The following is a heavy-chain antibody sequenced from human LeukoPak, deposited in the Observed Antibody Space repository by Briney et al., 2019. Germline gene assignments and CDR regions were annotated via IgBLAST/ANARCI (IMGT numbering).Heavy chain of an antibody. CDR3: ARSIVVVPAGMTNWLDP. CDR2: INHSGST. D-gene: IGHD2-2*01. CDR1: GGSFSGYY. V-gene: IGHV4-34*01. J-gene: IGHJ5*02. Sequence: PSETLSLTCAVYGGSFSGYYWSWIRQPPGKGLEWIGEINHSGSTNYNPSLKSRVTISVDTSKNQFSLKLSSVTAADTAVYYCARSIVVVPAGMTNWLDPWGQGTLVTVSS.